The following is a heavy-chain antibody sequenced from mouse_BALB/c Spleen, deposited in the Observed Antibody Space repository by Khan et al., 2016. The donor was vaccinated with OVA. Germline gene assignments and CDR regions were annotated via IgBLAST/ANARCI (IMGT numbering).Heavy chain of an antibody. Sequence: VQLQQSGAELVKPGASVKLSCTASGFNIKDTYMHWMKQMPEQGLEWIGRIDPANTNTKYDPKFQGKATITAATSSNTAYLRISSLTSEDTAVYYCTTYFFGSSRYFDYWGQGTTLTVSS. CDR3: TTYFFGSSRYFDY. V-gene: IGHV14-3*02. CDR2: IDPANTNT. CDR1: GFNIKDTY. J-gene: IGHJ2*01. D-gene: IGHD1-1*01.